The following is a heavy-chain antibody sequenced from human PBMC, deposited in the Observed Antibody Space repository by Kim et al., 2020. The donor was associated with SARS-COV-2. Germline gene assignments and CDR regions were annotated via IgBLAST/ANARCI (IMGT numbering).Heavy chain of an antibody. D-gene: IGHD6-19*01. CDR1: GYTFTSYA. Sequence: ASVKVSCKASGYTFTSYAMHWVRQAPGQRLEWMGWINAGNGNTKYSQKFQGRVTITRDTSASTAYMELSSLRSEDTAVYYCARDSKAGTIRFGWFDPWGQRTLVTLSS. J-gene: IGHJ5*02. CDR3: ARDSKAGTIRFGWFDP. CDR2: INAGNGNT. V-gene: IGHV1-3*01.